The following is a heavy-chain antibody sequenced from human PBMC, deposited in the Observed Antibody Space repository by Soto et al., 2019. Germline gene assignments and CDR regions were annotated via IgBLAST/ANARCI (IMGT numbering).Heavy chain of an antibody. V-gene: IGHV1-18*01. Sequence: GASLKVSCKTSGYTFTSYGISWVRQAPGQGLEWMGWITTDKGKTTYAQKFQGRVTMTTDTSTSTGYMELRSLRSDDTAVYYCANRSPAFDYWGQGTLVTVSS. J-gene: IGHJ4*02. CDR3: ANRSPAFDY. CDR1: GYTFTSYG. CDR2: ITTDKGKT.